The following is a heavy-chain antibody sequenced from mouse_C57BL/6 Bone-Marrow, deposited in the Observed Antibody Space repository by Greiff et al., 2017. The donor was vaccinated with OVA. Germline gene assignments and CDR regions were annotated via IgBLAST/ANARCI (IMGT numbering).Heavy chain of an antibody. V-gene: IGHV1-81*01. Sequence: QVQLKQSGAELARPGASVKLSCKASGYTFTSYGISWVKQRTGQGLEWIGEIYPRSGNTYYNEKLKGKATLTADKSSSTAYMELRSLTAEDSAVYFCARWRYYGRPWFAYWGQGTLVTVSA. CDR2: IYPRSGNT. CDR3: ARWRYYGRPWFAY. CDR1: GYTFTSYG. J-gene: IGHJ3*01. D-gene: IGHD1-1*01.